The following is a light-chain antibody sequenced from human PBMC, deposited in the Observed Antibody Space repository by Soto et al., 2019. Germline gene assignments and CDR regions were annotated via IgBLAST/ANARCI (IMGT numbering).Light chain of an antibody. Sequence: EIVMTQSPATLSLSPGERATLSCRASQNVGSNLAWYQQKPGQAPRLLIYCASTRATGFPARFSGSGSGTDFTLTISSLQSEDFAVYYCQHYDGSPLFTFGHGTKLEIK. J-gene: IGKJ2*01. CDR3: QHYDGSPLFT. V-gene: IGKV3-15*01. CDR1: QNVGSN. CDR2: CAS.